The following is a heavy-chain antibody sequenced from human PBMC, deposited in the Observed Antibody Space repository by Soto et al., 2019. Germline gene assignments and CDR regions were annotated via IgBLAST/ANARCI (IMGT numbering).Heavy chain of an antibody. CDR1: GGSISSHS. V-gene: IGHV4-59*08. D-gene: IGHD6-19*01. Sequence: SETLSLTCSVSGGSISSHSLTWIRQPPGKGLEWIGYIFNSGSTNYNSNPSLKSRVTISVDTSKNHLSLKLSSVTAADTAVYYCARHGWSTSGWFDYWGRGTLVTVSS. CDR3: ARHGWSTSGWFDY. J-gene: IGHJ4*02. CDR2: IFNSGST.